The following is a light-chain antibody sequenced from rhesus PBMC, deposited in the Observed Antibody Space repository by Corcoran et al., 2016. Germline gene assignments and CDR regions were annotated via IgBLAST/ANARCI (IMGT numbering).Light chain of an antibody. Sequence: EIVMTQSPATLSLSPGERATLSCRASQSVSSNLAWYQQKPGQAPRLLIYYAANRAPGIPDRFSGSGSGTDFTLTISSLEPEDVGVYYCQQYDNWNSFGQGTKVEIK. CDR2: YAA. CDR1: QSVSSN. J-gene: IGKJ2*01. CDR3: QQYDNWNS. V-gene: IGKV3-35*01.